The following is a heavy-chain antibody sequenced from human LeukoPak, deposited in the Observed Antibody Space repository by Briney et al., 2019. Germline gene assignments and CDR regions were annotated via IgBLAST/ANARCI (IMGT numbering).Heavy chain of an antibody. D-gene: IGHD1-1*01. Sequence: ASVKVSCKASGYTFTSYGISWVRQAPGQGLEWMGWMNPNSGNTGYAQKFQGRVTITRNTSISTAYMELSSLRSEDTAVYYCARGGTPSYYMDVWGKGTTVTVSS. CDR3: ARGGTPSYYMDV. J-gene: IGHJ6*03. V-gene: IGHV1-8*03. CDR2: MNPNSGNT. CDR1: GYTFTSYG.